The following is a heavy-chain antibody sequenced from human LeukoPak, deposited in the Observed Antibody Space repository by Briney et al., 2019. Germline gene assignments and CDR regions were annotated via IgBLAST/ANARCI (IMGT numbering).Heavy chain of an antibody. D-gene: IGHD5-18*01. J-gene: IGHJ4*02. Sequence: GGSLRLSCVASAFTFSSYSMNWVRQAPGKGLEWVSSISSSGSYIYYADSVKGRFTISRDNAKKSLYLQMNSLRAEDTAVYYCARGYSYHYWGQGTLVTVSS. CDR1: AFTFSSYS. CDR3: ARGYSYHY. V-gene: IGHV3-21*01. CDR2: ISSSGSYI.